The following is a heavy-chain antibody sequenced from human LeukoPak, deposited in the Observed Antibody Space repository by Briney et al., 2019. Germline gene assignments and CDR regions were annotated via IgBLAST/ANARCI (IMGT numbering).Heavy chain of an antibody. CDR1: GFTFSSYA. J-gene: IGHJ4*02. CDR3: ATHDYGDRFDY. D-gene: IGHD4-17*01. Sequence: GGSLRLSCAASGFTFSSYAMSWVRQALGKGLEWVSAISGSGGSTYYADSVKGRFTISRDNSKNTLYLQMNSLRAEDTAVYYCATHDYGDRFDYWGQGTLVTVSS. CDR2: ISGSGGST. V-gene: IGHV3-23*01.